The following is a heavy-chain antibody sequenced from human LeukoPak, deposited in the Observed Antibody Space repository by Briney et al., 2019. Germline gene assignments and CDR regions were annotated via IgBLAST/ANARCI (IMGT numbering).Heavy chain of an antibody. Sequence: GGSLRLSCAASGFTFSSYAMSWVRQAPGKGLEWVSAISGSGGSTYYADSVKGRFTISRDNSKNTLYLQMNSLRAEATAVYYCAKDPLSYYFYYYMDVWGKGTTVTVSS. CDR2: ISGSGGST. V-gene: IGHV3-23*01. CDR1: GFTFSSYA. CDR3: AKDPLSYYFYYYMDV. J-gene: IGHJ6*03.